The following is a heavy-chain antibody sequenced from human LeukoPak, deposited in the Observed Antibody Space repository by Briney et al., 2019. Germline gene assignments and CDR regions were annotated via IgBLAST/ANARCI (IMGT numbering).Heavy chain of an antibody. V-gene: IGHV3-30*04. Sequence: GGSLRLSCAASGFTFNYYAMHWVRQAPGKGLEWVAGTSYDGSKKMYADSAKGRFSISRDNAKNMLYVQMNSLTVEDTAVYYCVRDMGSSNTCFDHWGQGILVAVSS. CDR1: GFTFNYYA. D-gene: IGHD4-11*01. CDR3: VRDMGSSNTCFDH. CDR2: TSYDGSKK. J-gene: IGHJ4*02.